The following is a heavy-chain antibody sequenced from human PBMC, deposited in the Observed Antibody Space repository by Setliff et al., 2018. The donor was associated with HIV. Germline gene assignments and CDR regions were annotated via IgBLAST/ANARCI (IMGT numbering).Heavy chain of an antibody. Sequence: PSVKVSCKASGSTFSSYAFHWVRQAPGQRLEWMGWINAGNGKTKYSQKFQSRVTITRDTSASTAYMELHSLRSEDTAIYYCASSTITIFGVVPYYFDYWGQGTLVTVSS. D-gene: IGHD3-3*01. CDR2: INAGNGKT. V-gene: IGHV1-3*01. CDR3: ASSTITIFGVVPYYFDY. CDR1: GSTFSSYA. J-gene: IGHJ4*02.